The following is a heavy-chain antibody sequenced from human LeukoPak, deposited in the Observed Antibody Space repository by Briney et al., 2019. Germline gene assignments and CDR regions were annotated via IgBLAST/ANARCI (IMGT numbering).Heavy chain of an antibody. CDR3: ARDHDHYYDILTGYLPRFDY. CDR1: GYTFTSYG. V-gene: IGHV1-18*01. J-gene: IGHJ4*02. Sequence: ASVRVSCKASGYTFTSYGISWVRQAPGQGLEWMGCISAYNGNTNYAQKLQGRVTMTTDTSTSTAYMELRSLRSDDTAVYYCARDHDHYYDILTGYLPRFDYWGQGTLVTVSS. CDR2: ISAYNGNT. D-gene: IGHD3-9*01.